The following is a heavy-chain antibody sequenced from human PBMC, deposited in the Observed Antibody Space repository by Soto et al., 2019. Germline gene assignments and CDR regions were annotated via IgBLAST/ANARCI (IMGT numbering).Heavy chain of an antibody. J-gene: IGHJ5*02. CDR1: GGSIGGYY. V-gene: IGHV4-59*01. CDR3: ARTYYDFWSGYWRWFDP. CDR2: IYYNGST. D-gene: IGHD3-3*01. Sequence: SETLSLTCTVSGGSIGGYYWSWIRQPPGMGLEWIGYIYYNGSTNYNPSLKSRVTISVDTSKNQFSLKLSSVTAADTAVYYCARTYYDFWSGYWRWFDPWGQGTLVTVSS.